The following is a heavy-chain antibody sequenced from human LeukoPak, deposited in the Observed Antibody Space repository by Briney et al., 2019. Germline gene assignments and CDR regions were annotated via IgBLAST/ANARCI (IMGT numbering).Heavy chain of an antibody. J-gene: IGHJ4*02. V-gene: IGHV1-69*13. CDR1: GGTFSSYA. CDR2: IIPMFGTA. CDR3: ARDQLDSNYVSSLYLDY. D-gene: IGHD4-11*01. Sequence: SVKVSCKASGGTFSSYAISWVRQAPGQGLEWMGGIIPMFGTANYAQKFQGRVTITADESTSTAYMELSSLRSEDTAVYYCARDQLDSNYVSSLYLDYWGQGTLVTVSS.